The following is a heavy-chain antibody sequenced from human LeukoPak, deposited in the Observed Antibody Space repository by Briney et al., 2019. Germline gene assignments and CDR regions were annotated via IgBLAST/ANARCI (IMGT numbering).Heavy chain of an antibody. CDR2: IWYDGSNK. D-gene: IGHD3-22*01. Sequence: GGSLGLSCAASGFIFSNAWMSWVRQAPGKGLEWVAVIWYDGSNKYYADSVKGRFTISRDNSKNTLYLQMNSLRAEDTAVYYCAKAGYYDSSGYPLGAFDIWGQGTMVTVSS. J-gene: IGHJ3*02. CDR3: AKAGYYDSSGYPLGAFDI. V-gene: IGHV3-30*02. CDR1: GFIFSNAW.